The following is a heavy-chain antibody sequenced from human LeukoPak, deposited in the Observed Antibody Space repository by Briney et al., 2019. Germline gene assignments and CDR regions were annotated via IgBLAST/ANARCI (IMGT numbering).Heavy chain of an antibody. Sequence: GGSLRLSCAASGFTFSSYAMHWVRQAPGKGLEWVAVISYDGSNKYYADSVKGRFTISRDNSKNTLYLQMNSLRAEDTAVYYCASSGASDYWGQGTLVTVSS. J-gene: IGHJ4*02. V-gene: IGHV3-30-3*01. CDR1: GFTFSSYA. CDR2: ISYDGSNK. D-gene: IGHD1-26*01. CDR3: ASSGASDY.